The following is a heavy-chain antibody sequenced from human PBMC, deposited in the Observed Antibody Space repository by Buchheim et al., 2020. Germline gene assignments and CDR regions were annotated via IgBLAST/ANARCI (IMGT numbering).Heavy chain of an antibody. CDR2: IYPDDSDT. D-gene: IGHD6-13*01. Sequence: EVQLVQSRAEVKKPGESLKISCQGSGYSFATYWIGWVRQMPGKGLEWMGIIYPDDSDTTYSPSFQGQVTISVDKSISTAYLQWSSLKASDTAMYYCARRSSSWYVGWCDRGGQGTL. CDR3: ARRSSSWYVGWCDR. J-gene: IGHJ5*02. CDR1: GYSFATYW. V-gene: IGHV5-51*03.